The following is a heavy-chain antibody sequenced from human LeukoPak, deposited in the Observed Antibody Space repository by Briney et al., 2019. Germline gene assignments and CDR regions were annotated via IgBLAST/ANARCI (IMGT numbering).Heavy chain of an antibody. J-gene: IGHJ4*02. V-gene: IGHV3-30*04. CDR2: ISYDGSNK. Sequence: GGSLKLSCAASGFTFSGSAMHWVRQAPGKGLEWVAVISYDGSNKYYADSVKGRFTISRDNSKNTLYLQMNSLRAEDTAVYYCAKDGYWGQGTLVTVSS. CDR1: GFTFSGSA. CDR3: AKDGY.